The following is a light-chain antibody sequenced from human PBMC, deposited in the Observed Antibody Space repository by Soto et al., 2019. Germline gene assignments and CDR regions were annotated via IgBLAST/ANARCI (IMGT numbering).Light chain of an antibody. CDR3: QQRNDWPIT. V-gene: IGKV3-11*01. J-gene: IGKJ5*01. CDR1: QSVDSH. Sequence: EIVLTQSPASLSLSPGERATRTCRASQSVDSHLVWYQQKPGQAPRLLIFGASNRATGIPARFSGSGSGTDFTLAINRPEPDDFAVYYCQQRNDWPITFGHGTRLEIK. CDR2: GAS.